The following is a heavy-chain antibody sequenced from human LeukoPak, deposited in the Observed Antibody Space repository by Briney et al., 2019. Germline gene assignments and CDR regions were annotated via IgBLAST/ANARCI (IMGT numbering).Heavy chain of an antibody. V-gene: IGHV1-69*13. D-gene: IGHD2-2*01. J-gene: IGHJ5*02. CDR3: ARELGCSSTSCYFPWFDP. Sequence: SVKVSCKASGGTFSSYAISWVRQAPGQGLEWMGGIIPIFGTANYAQKFQGRVTITADESTSTAYMELSSLRSEDTVVYYCARELGCSSTSCYFPWFDPWGQGTLVTASS. CDR2: IIPIFGTA. CDR1: GGTFSSYA.